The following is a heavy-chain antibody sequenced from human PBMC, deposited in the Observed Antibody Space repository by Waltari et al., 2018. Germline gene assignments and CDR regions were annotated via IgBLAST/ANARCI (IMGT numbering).Heavy chain of an antibody. D-gene: IGHD3-10*01. CDR2: ISWNSGGI. CDR1: GFTFDDYA. CDR3: ASQFTIQGAVGDYFDY. J-gene: IGHJ4*02. V-gene: IGHV3-9*01. Sequence: EVQLVESGGGLVQPGRSLRLSCAASGFTFDDYAMHWVRQAPGKGLEWVSGISWNSGGIGYADSVKSRFTVSRDNAKNSLYLQMNSLRAEDTALYYCASQFTIQGAVGDYFDYWGQGTLVTVSS.